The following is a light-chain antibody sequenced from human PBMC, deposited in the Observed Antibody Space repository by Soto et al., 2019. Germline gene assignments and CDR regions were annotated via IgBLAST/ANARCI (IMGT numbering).Light chain of an antibody. CDR3: QKYNSAPRT. CDR1: QGIATH. Sequence: DIQMTQSPSSLSASVGDRVTITCRASQGIATHLAWSQHKPGKVPNLLIYAASTLQSGVTSRFSGGKSGTDFTLTISSLQPGDVATYYCQKYNSAPRTFGQGTKVDIK. CDR2: AAS. J-gene: IGKJ1*01. V-gene: IGKV1-27*01.